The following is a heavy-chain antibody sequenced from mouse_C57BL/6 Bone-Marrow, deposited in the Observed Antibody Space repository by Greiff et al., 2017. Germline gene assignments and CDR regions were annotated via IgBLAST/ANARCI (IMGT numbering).Heavy chain of an antibody. Sequence: VQLQQSGAELVRPGASVTLSCKASGYTFTDYEMHWVKQTPVHGLEWIGAIDPETGGTAYNQKFKGKAILTADKSSSTAYMELRSLTSEDSAVYYCTRPITTVVALDYWGQGTTLTVSS. V-gene: IGHV1-15*01. CDR1: GYTFTDYE. CDR2: IDPETGGT. CDR3: TRPITTVVALDY. J-gene: IGHJ2*01. D-gene: IGHD1-1*01.